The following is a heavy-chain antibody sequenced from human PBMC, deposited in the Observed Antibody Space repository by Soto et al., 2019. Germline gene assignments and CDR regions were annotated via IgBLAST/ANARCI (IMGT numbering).Heavy chain of an antibody. Sequence: QVQLVESGGGVVQPGRSLRLSCAASGFTFSSYGMHWVRQAPGKGLESVTVISYDGSNKYYADSVKGRFTISRDNSKNTLYLQMNSLRAEDTAVYYCAKVGSPMFYFDYWGQGTLVTVSS. J-gene: IGHJ4*02. CDR1: GFTFSSYG. V-gene: IGHV3-30*18. CDR3: AKVGSPMFYFDY. D-gene: IGHD3-10*02. CDR2: ISYDGSNK.